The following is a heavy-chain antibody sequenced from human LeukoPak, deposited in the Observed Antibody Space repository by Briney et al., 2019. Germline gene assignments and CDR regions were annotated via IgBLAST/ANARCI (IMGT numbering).Heavy chain of an antibody. V-gene: IGHV3-30*04. J-gene: IGHJ3*01. D-gene: IGHD1-26*01. Sequence: GGSLRLSCAASGFTFSSYAMHWVRQAPGKGLEWVTFISSDGSNKYYPDSVKGRFSISRDNSKNTLYLQMNSLRPEDTAVYYCARGRRTLIVGATRNAFDVWGQGTIVTVSS. CDR2: ISSDGSNK. CDR1: GFTFSSYA. CDR3: ARGRRTLIVGATRNAFDV.